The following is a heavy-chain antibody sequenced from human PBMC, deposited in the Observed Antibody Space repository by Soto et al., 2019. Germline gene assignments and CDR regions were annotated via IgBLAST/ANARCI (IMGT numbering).Heavy chain of an antibody. V-gene: IGHV5-51*01. Sequence: GESLKISCNAIGYTLTNYWIGWVRQMPGKGLEWMGIIYPGDSDTRYSPSFQGQVTISADKSISTAYLQWSSLKASDTAMYYCARLLEGYCSSTSCYNWFDPWGQGTLVTVSS. CDR2: IYPGDSDT. CDR1: GYTLTNYW. J-gene: IGHJ5*02. D-gene: IGHD2-2*01. CDR3: ARLLEGYCSSTSCYNWFDP.